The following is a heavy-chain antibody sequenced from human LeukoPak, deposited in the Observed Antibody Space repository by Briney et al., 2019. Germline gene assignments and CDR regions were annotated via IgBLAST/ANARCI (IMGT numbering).Heavy chain of an antibody. D-gene: IGHD4-17*01. V-gene: IGHV4-39*01. CDR2: IYYSGST. CDR1: GGSISSSSYY. CDR3: VALPRDYGDYWRDY. J-gene: IGHJ4*02. Sequence: SETLSLTCTVSGGSISSSSYYWGWIRQTPGKGLEWIGSIYYSGSTYYNPSLKSRVTISVDTSKNQFSLKLSSVTAADTAVYYCVALPRDYGDYWRDYWGQGTLVTVSS.